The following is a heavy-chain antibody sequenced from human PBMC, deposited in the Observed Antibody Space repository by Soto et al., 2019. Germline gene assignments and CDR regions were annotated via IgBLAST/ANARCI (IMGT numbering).Heavy chain of an antibody. CDR2: ISSSGSTI. Sequence: LRLSCAASGFTFSSYEMNWVRQAPGKGLEWVSYISSSGSTIYYADSVKGRFTISRDNAKNSLYLQMSSLRAEDTAVYYCARDRGSSGWSDYWGQGTLVTVSS. CDR1: GFTFSSYE. V-gene: IGHV3-48*03. CDR3: ARDRGSSGWSDY. D-gene: IGHD6-19*01. J-gene: IGHJ4*02.